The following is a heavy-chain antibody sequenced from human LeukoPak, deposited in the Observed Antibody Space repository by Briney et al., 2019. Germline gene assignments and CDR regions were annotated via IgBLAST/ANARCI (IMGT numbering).Heavy chain of an antibody. CDR2: ISSSSSYI. CDR3: ARGVNGAQSAFDI. D-gene: IGHD4-17*01. J-gene: IGHJ3*02. CDR1: GFTFSSYS. Sequence: PGGSLRLSCAASGFTFSSYSMNWVRQAPGKGLEWVSSISSSSSYIYYADSVKGRFTISRDNAKNSLYLQMNSLRAEDTAVYYCARGVNGAQSAFDIWGQGTMVTVSS. V-gene: IGHV3-21*01.